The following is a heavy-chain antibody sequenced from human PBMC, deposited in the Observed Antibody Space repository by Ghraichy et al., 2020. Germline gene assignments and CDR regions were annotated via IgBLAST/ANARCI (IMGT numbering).Heavy chain of an antibody. Sequence: SETLSLTCTVSGGSISSGAYSWSWIRQHPGKGLEYIGYIYSSGSTYYNPSLKSRLTISVDTSKNQFSLKLRSVTAADTAGYYCARSAETGDYGLDVWGQGTTVTVSS. CDR2: IYSSGST. J-gene: IGHJ6*02. D-gene: IGHD7-27*01. CDR1: GGSISSGAYS. CDR3: ARSAETGDYGLDV. V-gene: IGHV4-31*03.